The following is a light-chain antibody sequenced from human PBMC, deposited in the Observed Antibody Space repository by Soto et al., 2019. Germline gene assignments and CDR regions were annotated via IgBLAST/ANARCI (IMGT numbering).Light chain of an antibody. J-gene: IGKJ1*01. V-gene: IGKV3-11*01. CDR2: DAS. Sequence: EIVLTQSPATLSLSPVERATLSFRASQSVSSYLAWYQQKPGQAPRLLIYDASNRATGIPARFSGSGSGTDFTLTISSLEPEDFAVYYCQQRSNWRTCGQGTKGDIK. CDR3: QQRSNWRT. CDR1: QSVSSY.